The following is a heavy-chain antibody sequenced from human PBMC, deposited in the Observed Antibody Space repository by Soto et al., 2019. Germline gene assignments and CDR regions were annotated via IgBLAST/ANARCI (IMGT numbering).Heavy chain of an antibody. V-gene: IGHV1-69*01. D-gene: IGHD3-9*01. CDR2: INPMFNST. CDR3: ARQIFAADY. J-gene: IGHJ4*02. CDR1: GGTFDHAV. Sequence: QVQLVQSGAEVKKPGSSVKVSCEAPGGTFDHAVITWVRQAPGQGLEWVGGINPMFNSTHYAQKFQGRVTIPADAVTSTAFMELRGLTSDDTAVYYCARQIFAADYWGQGTLLVVSS.